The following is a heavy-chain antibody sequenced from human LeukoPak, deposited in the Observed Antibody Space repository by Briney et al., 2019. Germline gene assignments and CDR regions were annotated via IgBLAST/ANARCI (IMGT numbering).Heavy chain of an antibody. CDR2: ISGSGGST. V-gene: IGHV3-23*01. CDR3: AYKTGIAAAGVVDY. D-gene: IGHD6-13*01. CDR1: GGTFTSYG. Sequence: ASVKVSCKASGGTFTSYGMSWVRQAPGKGLEWVSAISGSGGSTYYADSVKGRFTISRDNSKNTLYLQMNSLRSEDTAVYYCAYKTGIAAAGVVDYWGQGTLVTVSS. J-gene: IGHJ4*02.